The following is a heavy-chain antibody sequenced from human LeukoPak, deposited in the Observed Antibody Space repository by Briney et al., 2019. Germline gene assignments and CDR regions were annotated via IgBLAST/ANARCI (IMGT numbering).Heavy chain of an antibody. CDR3: ARVGEYSSSWYYFDY. CDR1: GFTVSSNY. CDR2: IYSGGST. D-gene: IGHD6-13*01. J-gene: IGHJ4*02. V-gene: IGHV3-53*01. Sequence: SGGSLRLSCAASGFTVSSNYMSWVRQAPGKGLEWVSVIYSGGSTDYADSVKGRFIISRDNSKNTLYLQMNSLRAEDTAVYYCARVGEYSSSWYYFDYWGQGTLVTVSS.